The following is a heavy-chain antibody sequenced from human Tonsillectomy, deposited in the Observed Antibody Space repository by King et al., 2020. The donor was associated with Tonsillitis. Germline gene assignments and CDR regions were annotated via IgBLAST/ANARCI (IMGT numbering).Heavy chain of an antibody. V-gene: IGHV4-59*01. CDR2: IYYSGST. CDR3: ARVTGSYVVDY. Sequence: QLQESGPGLVKPSETLSLTCTVSGGSISSYYWSWIRPPPGKGLEWIGYIYYSGSTNYNPSLKSRVTISVDTSKNQFSLKLSSVTAADTAVYYCARVTGSYVVDYWGQGTLVTVSS. D-gene: IGHD1-26*01. J-gene: IGHJ4*02. CDR1: GGSISSYY.